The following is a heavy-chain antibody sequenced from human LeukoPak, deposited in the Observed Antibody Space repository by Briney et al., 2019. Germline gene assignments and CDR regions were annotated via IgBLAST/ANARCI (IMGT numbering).Heavy chain of an antibody. D-gene: IGHD5-24*01. Sequence: GGSLRLSCAASGFTFSDYYMSWIRQAPGKGLEWLSYISSRGKTTHFADSVKGRFSVSRDNTNKTLYVQMNSLRAEDTAVYFCARGRDGYKYWGQGTLVTVSS. CDR2: ISSRGKTT. CDR3: ARGRDGYKY. CDR1: GFTFSDYY. J-gene: IGHJ4*02. V-gene: IGHV3-11*01.